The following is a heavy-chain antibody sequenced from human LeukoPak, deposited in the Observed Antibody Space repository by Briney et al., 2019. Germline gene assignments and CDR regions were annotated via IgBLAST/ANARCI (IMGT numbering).Heavy chain of an antibody. CDR3: ARACFGSSWYDLWLAHGCGMDV. D-gene: IGHD6-13*01. CDR1: GGSISSGGYS. CDR2: IYHSGST. V-gene: IGHV4-30-2*01. Sequence: PSETLSLTCAVSGGSISSGGYSWSWIRQPPGKGLEWIGYIYHSGSTYYNPSLKSRVTISVDTSKNQFSLKLSSVTAADTAVYYCARACFGSSWYDLWLAHGCGMDVWGQGTTVTVSS. J-gene: IGHJ6*02.